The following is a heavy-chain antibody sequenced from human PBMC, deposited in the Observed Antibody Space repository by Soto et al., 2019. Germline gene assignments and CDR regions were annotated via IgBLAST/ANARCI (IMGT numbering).Heavy chain of an antibody. D-gene: IGHD1-1*01. CDR3: AKEMYLWNHTGPDY. CDR2: ISGTGGST. CDR1: VFTFSNFA. J-gene: IGHJ4*02. Sequence: VGSLRLSCASSVFTFSNFAMSCVRHAPGKWLEWVSTISGTGGSTYYADSVKGRFTVSRDNAKNTLSLQVTSLRAEDTAVYYCAKEMYLWNHTGPDYWGQGTLVIVS. V-gene: IGHV3-23*01.